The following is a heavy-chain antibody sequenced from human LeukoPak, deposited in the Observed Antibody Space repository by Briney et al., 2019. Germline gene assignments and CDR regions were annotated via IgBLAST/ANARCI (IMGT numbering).Heavy chain of an antibody. Sequence: SETLSLTCTVSGGSISSSSYYWGWIRQPPGKGLEWIGSIYYSGSTYYNPSLKSRVTISVDTSKNQFSLKLSSVTAADTAVYYCARGGRGIPGVDYWGQGTLDTVSS. D-gene: IGHD1-26*01. CDR3: ARGGRGIPGVDY. CDR1: GGSISSSSYY. V-gene: IGHV4-39*07. CDR2: IYYSGST. J-gene: IGHJ4*02.